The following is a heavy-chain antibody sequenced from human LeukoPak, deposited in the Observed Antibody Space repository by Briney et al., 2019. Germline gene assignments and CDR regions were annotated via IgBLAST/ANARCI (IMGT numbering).Heavy chain of an antibody. CDR2: INSDGCSK. CDR1: GFTFSSYW. J-gene: IGHJ4*02. V-gene: IGHV3-74*03. D-gene: IGHD1-26*01. Sequence: GGSLRLSCVASGFTFSSYWMHWVRQAPGKGLVWVSRINSDGCSKTYAHSVKGRFTISRDNAQNTLYPQMNSRRAEDTAVYYCARGLYSGRSYTKVYWGQGTLVSVSS. CDR3: ARGLYSGRSYTKVY.